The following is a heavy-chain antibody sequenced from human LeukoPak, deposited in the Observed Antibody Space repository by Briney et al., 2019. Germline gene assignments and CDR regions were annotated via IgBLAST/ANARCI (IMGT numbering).Heavy chain of an antibody. CDR2: IITYNGNT. D-gene: IGHD2-2*01. CDR3: ARGGRPKSYCSSTSCFYNWFDP. V-gene: IGHV1-18*01. J-gene: IGHJ5*02. Sequence: GSSVKVSCKTSGYTFTSYGLSWVRQAPGQGLEWMGCIITYNGNTYYSQKFQGRVTITTDESTSTAYMELSSLRSEDTAVYYCARGGRPKSYCSSTSCFYNWFDPWGQGTLVTVSS. CDR1: GYTFTSYG.